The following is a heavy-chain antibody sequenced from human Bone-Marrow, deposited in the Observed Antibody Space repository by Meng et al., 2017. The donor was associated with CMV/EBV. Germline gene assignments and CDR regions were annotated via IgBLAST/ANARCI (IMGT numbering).Heavy chain of an antibody. J-gene: IGHJ4*02. Sequence: GESLKISCAASGFTFSRYSMLWVHQGPGKGLEWVAVISYDGSNQYYADSVRGRFTISRDDSKNTLYLQMSSLRAEDTAVYYCARDPSLSSFYYYFDLWGQGSLVTVSS. D-gene: IGHD3-22*01. CDR1: GFTFSRYS. V-gene: IGHV3-30*04. CDR2: ISYDGSNQ. CDR3: ARDPSLSSFYYYFDL.